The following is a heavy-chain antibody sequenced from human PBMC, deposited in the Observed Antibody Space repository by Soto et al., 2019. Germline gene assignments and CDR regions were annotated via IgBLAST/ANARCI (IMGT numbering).Heavy chain of an antibody. CDR2: IDPGDTYA. Sequence: GESLKISCTGFGYTFTTFWISWVRQMAGKGLGWMGRIDPGDTYATYSPAFQGHVTISADKATSTAYLQWSSLKASDTAMYYCARIYCTTTTCDSWFDPWGQGTLVT. CDR3: ARIYCTTTTCDSWFDP. CDR1: GYTFTTFW. V-gene: IGHV5-10-1*01. J-gene: IGHJ5*02. D-gene: IGHD2-2*01.